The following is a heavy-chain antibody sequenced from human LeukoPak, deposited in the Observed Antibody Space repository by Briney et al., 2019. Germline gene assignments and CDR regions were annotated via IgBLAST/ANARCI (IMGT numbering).Heavy chain of an antibody. CDR2: ISGGGRTT. J-gene: IGHJ4*02. D-gene: IGHD2-15*01. CDR3: AKNVVVKRYIDF. CDR1: GFTFSNHA. Sequence: GGSLRLSCAASGFTFSNHAMSWVRQAPGKGRQWVAVISGGGRTTEYADFVKGRFTISRDNSTNPLYLQMNSLTVEDTAIYFCAKNVVVKRYIDFWGQGTMVTVSS. V-gene: IGHV3-23*01.